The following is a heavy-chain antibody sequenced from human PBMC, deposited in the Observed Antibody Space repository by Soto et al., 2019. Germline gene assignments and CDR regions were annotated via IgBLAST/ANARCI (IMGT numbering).Heavy chain of an antibody. CDR3: ARDAYYYGSGSYFNWFDP. J-gene: IGHJ5*02. D-gene: IGHD3-10*01. CDR1: GYTFTSYA. CDR2: INAGNGNT. Sequence: ASVKVSCKASGYTFTSYAMHWVRQAPGQRLEWMGWINAGNGNTKYSQKFQGRVTITRDTSASTAYMELSSLRSEDTAVYYSARDAYYYGSGSYFNWFDPWGQGTLVTVSS. V-gene: IGHV1-3*01.